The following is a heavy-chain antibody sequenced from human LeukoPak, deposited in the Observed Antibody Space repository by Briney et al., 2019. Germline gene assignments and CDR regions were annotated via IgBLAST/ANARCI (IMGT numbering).Heavy chain of an antibody. V-gene: IGHV4-34*01. D-gene: IGHD2-15*01. CDR3: ARAADIRTEGFDY. CDR2: INHSGST. J-gene: IGHJ4*02. CDR1: GGSFSGYY. Sequence: SETLSLTCAVYGGSFSGYYWSWIRQPPGKGLEWIGEINHSGSTNYNPSLKSRVTISLDTSKNQFSLKLSSVTAADTAVYYCARAADIRTEGFDYWGQGTLVTVSS.